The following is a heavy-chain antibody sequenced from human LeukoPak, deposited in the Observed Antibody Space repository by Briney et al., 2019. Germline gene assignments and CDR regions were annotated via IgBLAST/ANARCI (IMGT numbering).Heavy chain of an antibody. CDR1: GFTFSSYW. D-gene: IGHD6-19*01. J-gene: IGHJ4*02. CDR3: ASRAVAGIPYYFDY. CDR2: IKQDGSEK. V-gene: IGHV3-7*01. Sequence: PGGSLRLSCAASGFTFSSYWMSWVRQAPGKGLEWVANIKQDGSEKYYVDSVKGRFTISRDNAKNSLYLQMNSLRAEDTAVYYCASRAVAGIPYYFDYWGQGTLVTVSS.